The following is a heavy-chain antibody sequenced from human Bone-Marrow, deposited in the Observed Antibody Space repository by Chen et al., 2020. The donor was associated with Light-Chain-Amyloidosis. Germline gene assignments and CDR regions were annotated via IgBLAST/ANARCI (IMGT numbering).Heavy chain of an antibody. V-gene: IGHV4-39*07. CDR1: GGSISSSSYY. Sequence: QLQLQESGPGLVKPSETLSHTCTVSGGSISSSSYYWGWIRQPPGKGLEWIGSIYYSGSTYYNPSLKSRVTISVDTSKNQFSLKLSSVTAADTAVYYCARSLWSRITIFGVVISPIFDYWGQGTLVTVSS. CDR3: ARSLWSRITIFGVVISPIFDY. D-gene: IGHD3-3*01. CDR2: IYYSGST. J-gene: IGHJ4*02.